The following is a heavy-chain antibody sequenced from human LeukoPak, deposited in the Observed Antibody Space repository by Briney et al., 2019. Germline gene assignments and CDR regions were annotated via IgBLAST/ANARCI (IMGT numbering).Heavy chain of an antibody. CDR3: ARCSSCYSPGWFDP. V-gene: IGHV4-30-4*01. CDR1: GGSISSGDYY. CDR2: MYYSDST. J-gene: IGHJ5*02. Sequence: SETLSLTCTVSGGSISSGDYYWSWIRQPPGKGLEWIAYMYYSDSTYYNPSLKSRVTISVDTSKNQFSLKLSSVTAADTAVYYCARCSSCYSPGWFDPWGQGTLVTVSS. D-gene: IGHD2-15*01.